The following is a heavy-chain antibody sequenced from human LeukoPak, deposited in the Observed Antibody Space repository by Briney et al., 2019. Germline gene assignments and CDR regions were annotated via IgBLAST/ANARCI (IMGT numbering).Heavy chain of an antibody. CDR2: IYYSGST. Sequence: SETLSLTCTVSGGSISSYYWSWIRQPPGKGLEWIGYIYYSGSTNYNPSLKSRVAISVDTSKNQFSLRLSSVTAADTAVYYCARHIIVVVPAASYYFDYWGQGTLVTVSS. D-gene: IGHD2-2*01. J-gene: IGHJ4*02. CDR3: ARHIIVVVPAASYYFDY. V-gene: IGHV4-59*08. CDR1: GGSISSYY.